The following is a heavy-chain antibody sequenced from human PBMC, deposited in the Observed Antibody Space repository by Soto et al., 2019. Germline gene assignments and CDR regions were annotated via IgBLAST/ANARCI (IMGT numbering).Heavy chain of an antibody. CDR2: IDPSDSYT. Sequence: GESLKISCKGSGYSFTSYWISWVRQMPGKGLEWMGRIDPSDSYTNYSPSFQGHVTISADKSISTAYLQWSSLKASDTAMYYCARHYCSGGSCPPYNWFDPWAREPWSPSPQ. J-gene: IGHJ5*02. CDR3: ARHYCSGGSCPPYNWFDP. D-gene: IGHD2-15*01. CDR1: GYSFTSYW. V-gene: IGHV5-10-1*01.